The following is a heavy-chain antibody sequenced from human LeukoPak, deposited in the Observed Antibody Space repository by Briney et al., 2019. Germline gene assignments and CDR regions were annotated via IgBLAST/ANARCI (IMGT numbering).Heavy chain of an antibody. J-gene: IGHJ3*02. Sequence: HSGGSLRLSCSASGFTFSSYWMSWVRQAPGKGLEWMANIKQDGGDQNYVDSVKGRFTISRDNAKYSLFLQMNGLRAEDTAVYYCARDGILTYAFDIWGQGTMVTVSP. CDR2: IKQDGGDQ. CDR1: GFTFSSYW. D-gene: IGHD1-1*01. V-gene: IGHV3-7*01. CDR3: ARDGILTYAFDI.